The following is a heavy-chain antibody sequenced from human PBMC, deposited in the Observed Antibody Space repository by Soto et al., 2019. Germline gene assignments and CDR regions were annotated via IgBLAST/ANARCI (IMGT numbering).Heavy chain of an antibody. CDR2: VNPNIGGT. CDR1: GYTFTGYY. D-gene: IGHD4-17*01. V-gene: IGHV1-2*04. Sequence: ASVKVSCKASGYTFTGYYMHWVRQPPGQGLEGMGWVNPNIGGTNYAQKFQGWVTMTRETSISTAYLELSRLRSDDTAVYYCARSDYGDYYYYMDVWGKGTTVTVSS. CDR3: ARSDYGDYYYYMDV. J-gene: IGHJ6*03.